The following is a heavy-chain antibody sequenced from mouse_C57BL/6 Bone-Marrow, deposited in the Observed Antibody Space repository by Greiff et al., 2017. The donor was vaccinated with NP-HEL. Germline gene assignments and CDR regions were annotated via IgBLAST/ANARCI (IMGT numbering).Heavy chain of an antibody. V-gene: IGHV1-63*01. CDR2: IYPGGGYT. Sequence: VKLMESGAELVRPGTSVKMSCKASGYTFTNYWIGWAKQRPGHGLEWIGDIYPGGGYTNYNEKFKGKATLTADKSSSTAYMQFSSLTSEDSAIYYCARHYGSSWGFAYWGQGTLVTVSA. J-gene: IGHJ3*01. CDR3: ARHYGSSWGFAY. CDR1: GYTFTNYW. D-gene: IGHD1-1*01.